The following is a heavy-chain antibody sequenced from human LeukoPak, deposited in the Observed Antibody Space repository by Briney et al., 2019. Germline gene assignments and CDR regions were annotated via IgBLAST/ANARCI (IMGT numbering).Heavy chain of an antibody. J-gene: IGHJ4*02. Sequence: GASVKVSCKASGYTFTSYAMHWVRQAPGQRLEWMGWINAGNGNTKYSQKFQGRVTITRDTSASTAYMELSSLRSEDTAVYYCASSLGSFYYYGSGSYSFDYWGQGTLVTVSS. D-gene: IGHD3-10*01. CDR1: GYTFTSYA. V-gene: IGHV1-3*01. CDR3: ASSLGSFYYYGSGSYSFDY. CDR2: INAGNGNT.